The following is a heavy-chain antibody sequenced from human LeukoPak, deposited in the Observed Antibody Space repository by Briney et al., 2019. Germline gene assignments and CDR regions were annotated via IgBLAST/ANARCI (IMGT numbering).Heavy chain of an antibody. Sequence: GGSLRLSCAGSGFTFSTSAMNWVRQVPGKRLEWVSSIDYDGSHIYYSASVKGRFSISRDNARDSVYLQMDRLRAEDTAVYYCARDPERYLRTGHYDYWGQGTLVIVSS. V-gene: IGHV3-21*01. D-gene: IGHD3-10*02. CDR2: IDYDGSHI. CDR1: GFTFSTSA. CDR3: ARDPERYLRTGHYDY. J-gene: IGHJ4*02.